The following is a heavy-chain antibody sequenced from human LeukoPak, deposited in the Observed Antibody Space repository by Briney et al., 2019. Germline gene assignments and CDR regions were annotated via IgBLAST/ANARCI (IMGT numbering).Heavy chain of an antibody. D-gene: IGHD3-10*01. Sequence: RGSLRLSCAASGFAFSSYAMSWVRQAPGKGLEWVSAISGSGGSTYYADSVKGRFTISRDNSKNTLYLQMNSLRAEDTAVYYCAKAWGGGFGELDYWGQGTLVTVSS. CDR3: AKAWGGGFGELDY. V-gene: IGHV3-23*01. CDR1: GFAFSSYA. J-gene: IGHJ4*02. CDR2: ISGSGGST.